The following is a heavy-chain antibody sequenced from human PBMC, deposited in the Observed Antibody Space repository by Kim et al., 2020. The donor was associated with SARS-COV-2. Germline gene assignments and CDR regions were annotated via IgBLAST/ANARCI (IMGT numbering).Heavy chain of an antibody. CDR1: GYRFNDYG. Sequence: ASVKVSCKTSGYRFNDYGMNWVRHAPGQGLEWMGWSISYTGKATYAQAFTGRFAFSLDSSFNTAYLEINNLTPDDSAIYYCARYAESSVGFDYWGQGTQVTVSS. CDR2: SISYTGKA. J-gene: IGHJ4*02. V-gene: IGHV7-4-1*02. CDR3: ARYAESSVGFDY. D-gene: IGHD2-2*01.